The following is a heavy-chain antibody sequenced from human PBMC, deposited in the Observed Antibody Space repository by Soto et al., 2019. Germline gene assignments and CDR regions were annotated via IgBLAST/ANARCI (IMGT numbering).Heavy chain of an antibody. CDR2: IYTSGST. Sequence: PSETLSLTCTVSGGSISSYYWIWIRQPAGKGLEWIGRIYTSGSTNYNPSLKSRVTMSVDTSKNQFSLKLSSVTAADTAVYYCARGYCTNGVCYTDYFDYWGQGTLVTVSS. V-gene: IGHV4-4*07. D-gene: IGHD2-8*01. CDR1: GGSISSYY. CDR3: ARGYCTNGVCYTDYFDY. J-gene: IGHJ4*02.